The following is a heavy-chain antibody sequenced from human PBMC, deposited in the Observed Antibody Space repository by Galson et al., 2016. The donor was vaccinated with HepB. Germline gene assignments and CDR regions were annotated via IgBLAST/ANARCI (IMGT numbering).Heavy chain of an antibody. D-gene: IGHD3-22*01. CDR1: GGSFSGYY. Sequence: ETLSLTCGVYGGSFSGYYWSWIRQPPGKGLEWIGEINHFGSTNYNPSLKSRITLAVDTSKNQFSLKLSSVTAADTAMYYCARPLTDSSAYYDYYYYGMDVWGQGTTVTVS. CDR3: ARPLTDSSAYYDYYYYGMDV. CDR2: INHFGST. V-gene: IGHV4-34*01. J-gene: IGHJ6*02.